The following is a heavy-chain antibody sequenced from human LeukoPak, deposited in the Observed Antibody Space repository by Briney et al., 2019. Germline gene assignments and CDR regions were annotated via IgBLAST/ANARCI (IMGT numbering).Heavy chain of an antibody. V-gene: IGHV3-7*01. CDR3: ARDKVTEDTAHPGGR. Sequence: PGGSLRLSCAASGFTFSSYWMSWVRQAPGKGLEWVANIKEDGSEKYYVDSVKGRFTISRDNAKNSLYLQMNSLRAEDTAVYYCARDKVTEDTAHPGGRWGQGTLVTVSS. J-gene: IGHJ4*02. D-gene: IGHD5-18*01. CDR2: IKEDGSEK. CDR1: GFTFSSYW.